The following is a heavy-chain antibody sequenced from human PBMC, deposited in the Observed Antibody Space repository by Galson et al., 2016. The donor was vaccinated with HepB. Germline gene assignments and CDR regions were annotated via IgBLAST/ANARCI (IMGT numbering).Heavy chain of an antibody. CDR2: MLYDGSNK. J-gene: IGHJ4*02. CDR1: GFNFSHFD. D-gene: IGHD3-9*01. V-gene: IGHV3-30*18. CDR3: AKVRGSSYELLTAYTRLFES. Sequence: SLRLSCAGSGFNFSHFDMHWVRQSPGKGLDWVAVMLYDGSNKYYGDSVKGRFTISRDNSKNTLYLQMTGLRAEDTAVYYCAKVRGSSYELLTAYTRLFESWGQGTLVTVSS.